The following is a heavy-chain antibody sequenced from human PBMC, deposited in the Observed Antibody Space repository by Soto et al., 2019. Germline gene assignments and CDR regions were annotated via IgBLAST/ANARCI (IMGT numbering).Heavy chain of an antibody. J-gene: IGHJ4*02. Sequence: QPGGSLRLSCAASGFTFSNYPIHWVRQAPGKGLEWVSVISYDGTSKYYAESVKGRFTISRDNSQKTLYLQMNSLRAEDTAIYYCAKGKAHTLFGVDTLFDYWGQGTLVTVSS. V-gene: IGHV3-30-3*01. D-gene: IGHD3-3*01. CDR3: AKGKAHTLFGVDTLFDY. CDR2: ISYDGTSK. CDR1: GFTFSNYP.